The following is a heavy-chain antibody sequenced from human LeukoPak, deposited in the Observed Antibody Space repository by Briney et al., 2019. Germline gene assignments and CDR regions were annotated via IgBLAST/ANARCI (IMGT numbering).Heavy chain of an antibody. CDR2: ISSSSSYI. V-gene: IGHV3-21*01. CDR1: GFTFSSYS. Sequence: GGSLRLSCAASGFTFSSYSMNWVRQAPGKGLEWVSSISSSSSYIYYAESVKGRFTISRDNAKNSLYLQMNSLRAEDTAVYYCAREGSLATSGPGLYYYYGMDGWGHGTTVTVSS. D-gene: IGHD5-12*01. J-gene: IGHJ6*02. CDR3: AREGSLATSGPGLYYYYGMDG.